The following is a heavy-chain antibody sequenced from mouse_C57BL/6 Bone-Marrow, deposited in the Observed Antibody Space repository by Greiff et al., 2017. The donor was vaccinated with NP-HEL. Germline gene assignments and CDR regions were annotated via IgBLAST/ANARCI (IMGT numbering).Heavy chain of an antibody. CDR2: FYPGSGSI. V-gene: IGHV1-62-2*01. Sequence: QVQLKQSGAELVKPGASVKLSCKASGYTFTEYTIHWVKQRSGQGLEWIGWFYPGSGSIKYNENFKDKATLTAVKSSSTVYIELSGLTSEDSAVYFCERHGRDYDGYPYLYFDVWGTGTTVTVSS. CDR3: ERHGRDYDGYPYLYFDV. D-gene: IGHD2-3*01. J-gene: IGHJ1*03. CDR1: GYTFTEYT.